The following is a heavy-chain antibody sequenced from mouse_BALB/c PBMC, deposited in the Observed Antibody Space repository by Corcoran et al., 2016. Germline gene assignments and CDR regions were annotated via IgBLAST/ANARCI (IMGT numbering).Heavy chain of an antibody. CDR1: GVNIKDTY. Sequence: EVQLQQSGAELVKPGASVKLSCTASGVNIKDTYMHWVKQRPEQGLEWIGRIDPANGNTKYDPKFQGKATITEDTSSNTAYLQLSSLTSEDTAVYFCASNYGSSSWFVYWGQGTLVTVSA. D-gene: IGHD1-1*01. J-gene: IGHJ3*01. CDR2: IDPANGNT. V-gene: IGHV14-3*02. CDR3: ASNYGSSSWFVY.